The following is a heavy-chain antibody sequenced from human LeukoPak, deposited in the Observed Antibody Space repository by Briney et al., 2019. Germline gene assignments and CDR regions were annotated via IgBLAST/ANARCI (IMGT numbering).Heavy chain of an antibody. Sequence: PSETLSLTCTVSGGSISSYYWSWIRQPPGKGLEWIGYIYYSGSTNYNPSLKSRVTISVDTSKNQFSLKLSSVTAADTAVYYCAREGVDYDGLGEVRGFDYWGQGTLVTVSS. J-gene: IGHJ4*02. V-gene: IGHV4-59*01. D-gene: IGHD3-10*01. CDR2: IYYSGST. CDR3: AREGVDYDGLGEVRGFDY. CDR1: GGSISSYY.